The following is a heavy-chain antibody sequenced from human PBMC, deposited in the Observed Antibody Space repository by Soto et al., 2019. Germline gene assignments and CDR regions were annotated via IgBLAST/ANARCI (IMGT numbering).Heavy chain of an antibody. D-gene: IGHD3-22*01. J-gene: IGHJ4*02. Sequence: SETLSLTCTVSGGSIRDYYWGWIRQSPGKGLEWIGYIYYTGTTKYSPSLKSRVTISVDSSKNQFSLKLDSVTAADTAVYYCARLGGYYQAFDSWGQGTLVTAPQ. CDR3: ARLGGYYQAFDS. CDR1: GGSIRDYY. V-gene: IGHV4-59*08. CDR2: IYYTGTT.